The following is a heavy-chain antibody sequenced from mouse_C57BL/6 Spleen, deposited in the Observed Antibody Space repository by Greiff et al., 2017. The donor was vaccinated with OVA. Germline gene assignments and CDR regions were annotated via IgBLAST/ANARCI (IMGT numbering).Heavy chain of an antibody. V-gene: IGHV5-17*01. D-gene: IGHD4-1*01. CDR2: ISSGSSTI. Sequence: EVKLVESGGGLVKPGGSLKLSCAASGFTFSDYGMHWVRQAPEKGLEWVAYISSGSSTIYYADTVKGRFTISRDNAKNTLFLQMTSLRSEDTAMYYCAITGTSYFDYWGQGTTLTVSS. CDR3: AITGTSYFDY. CDR1: GFTFSDYG. J-gene: IGHJ2*01.